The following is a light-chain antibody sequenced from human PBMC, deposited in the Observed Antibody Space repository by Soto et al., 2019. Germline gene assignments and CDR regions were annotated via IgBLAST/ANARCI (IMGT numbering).Light chain of an antibody. V-gene: IGKV1-39*01. Sequence: DIQMTQSPSSLSASVGDRVTITCRASQTINAYLNWYQQKPGKAPKLLIYAASSLQSGVPSRFSGSGSGTDFTLTISSLQPEDFATYYCQDSYRTPRTFGQGTRLVI. CDR3: QDSYRTPRT. J-gene: IGKJ2*01. CDR2: AAS. CDR1: QTINAY.